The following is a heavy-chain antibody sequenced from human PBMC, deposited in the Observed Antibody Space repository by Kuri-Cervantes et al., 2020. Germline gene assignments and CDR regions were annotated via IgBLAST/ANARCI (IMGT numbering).Heavy chain of an antibody. CDR2: ISFDGSNK. CDR3: AKEARVRYYFDY. Sequence: GESLKISCAASGFTFSSYAMSWVRQAPGKGLEWVALISFDGSNKYYADSVKGRFTISRDNSKNTLYLQMNSLRAEDTALYYCAKEARVRYYFDYWGQGTLVTVSS. CDR1: GFTFSSYA. V-gene: IGHV3-30*18. J-gene: IGHJ4*02.